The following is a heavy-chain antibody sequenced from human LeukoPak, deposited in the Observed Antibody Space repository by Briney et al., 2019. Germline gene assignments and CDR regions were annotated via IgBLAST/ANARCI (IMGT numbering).Heavy chain of an antibody. V-gene: IGHV1-69*06. CDR1: GGTFSSYA. D-gene: IGHD5-12*01. Sequence: SVRVSCKASGGTFSSYAISWVRQAPGQGLEWMGGIIPIFGTANYAQKFQGRVTITADKSTSTAYMELSSLRSEDTAVYYCARGATPSRGWYYYYMDVWGKGTTVTISS. CDR2: IIPIFGTA. J-gene: IGHJ6*03. CDR3: ARGATPSRGWYYYYMDV.